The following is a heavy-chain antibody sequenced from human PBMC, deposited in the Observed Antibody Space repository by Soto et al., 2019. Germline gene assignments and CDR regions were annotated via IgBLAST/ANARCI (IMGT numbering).Heavy chain of an antibody. CDR3: ARDLGGWPDY. D-gene: IGHD2-15*01. V-gene: IGHV1-3*01. CDR2: INAGNGNT. J-gene: IGHJ4*02. Sequence: GGSVKPSCKACGDSLTSYAIPLVRQAPGQRLEWMGWINAGNGNTKYSQKFQGRVTITRDTSASTAYMELSSLRSEDTAVYYCARDLGGWPDYWGQGTLVTSPQ. CDR1: GDSLTSYA.